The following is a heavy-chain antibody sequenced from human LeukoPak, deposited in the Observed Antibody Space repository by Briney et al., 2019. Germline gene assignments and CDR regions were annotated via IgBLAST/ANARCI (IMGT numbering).Heavy chain of an antibody. CDR3: ATRGGGDTAMVTGY. D-gene: IGHD5-18*01. V-gene: IGHV3-23*01. CDR2: ISGSGGST. CDR1: GLTFSSYA. J-gene: IGHJ4*02. Sequence: PGGSLRLSCAASGLTFSSYAMSWVRQAPGKGLEWVSAISGSGGSTYYADSVKGRFTISRDNSKNTLYLQMNSLRAEDTAVYYCATRGGGDTAMVTGYWGQGTLVTVSS.